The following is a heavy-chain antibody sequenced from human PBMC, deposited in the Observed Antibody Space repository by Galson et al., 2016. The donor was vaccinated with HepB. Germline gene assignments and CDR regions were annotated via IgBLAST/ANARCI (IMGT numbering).Heavy chain of an antibody. Sequence: SLRLSCAASGFTFSTCGMHWVRQAPGKGLEWLTMIWYDGTNKFYADSVKGRFTISRDNSKKTLYLQMNSLRVEDTAVYYCAIEEDYGRNSRAFDIWGQGTMVTVSS. CDR1: GFTFSTCG. CDR2: IWYDGTNK. CDR3: AIEEDYGRNSRAFDI. V-gene: IGHV3-33*01. J-gene: IGHJ3*02. D-gene: IGHD4-23*01.